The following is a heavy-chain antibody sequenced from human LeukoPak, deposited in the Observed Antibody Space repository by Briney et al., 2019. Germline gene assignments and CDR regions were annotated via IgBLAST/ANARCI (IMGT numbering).Heavy chain of an antibody. J-gene: IGHJ4*02. Sequence: SETLSLTCTVSGGTISSYYWSWIRQPAGKGLEWIGRIYTSGSTNYNPSLKSRVTMSVDASKNQFSLKLSSVTAADTAVYYCAGVGAADSFDYWGQGTLVTVSS. V-gene: IGHV4-4*07. CDR2: IYTSGST. D-gene: IGHD6-13*01. CDR1: GGTISSYY. CDR3: AGVGAADSFDY.